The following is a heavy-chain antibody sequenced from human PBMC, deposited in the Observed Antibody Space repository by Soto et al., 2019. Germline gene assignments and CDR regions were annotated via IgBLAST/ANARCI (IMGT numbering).Heavy chain of an antibody. Sequence: EVQLLESGGGLVQPGGSLRLSCAASGFTFSSNAMSWVRQAPGKGLEWVSTISGSGTSTYYPDSVKGRFTISRDNSKNTLYLQMNSLRAEDTAAYYCATDKGVGYGDVDYWGQGTLVTVSS. J-gene: IGHJ4*02. V-gene: IGHV3-23*01. D-gene: IGHD5-18*01. CDR1: GFTFSSNA. CDR2: ISGSGTST. CDR3: ATDKGVGYGDVDY.